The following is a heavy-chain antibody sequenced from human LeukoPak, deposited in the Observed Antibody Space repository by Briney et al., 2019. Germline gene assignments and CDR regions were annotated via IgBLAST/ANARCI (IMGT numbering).Heavy chain of an antibody. CDR1: GFTFSSYW. CDR3: ARIPEVVPAATYYFDY. V-gene: IGHV3-7*03. D-gene: IGHD2-2*01. CDR2: IKQDGSEK. J-gene: IGHJ4*02. Sequence: GGSLRLSCAASGFTFSSYWMSWVRQAPGKGLEWAANIKQDGSEKYYVDSVKGRFTISRDNAKNSLCLQMNSLRAEDTAVYYCARIPEVVPAATYYFDYWGQGTLVTVSS.